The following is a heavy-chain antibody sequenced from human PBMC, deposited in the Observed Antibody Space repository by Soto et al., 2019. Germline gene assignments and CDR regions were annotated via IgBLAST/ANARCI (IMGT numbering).Heavy chain of an antibody. V-gene: IGHV1-69*13. D-gene: IGHD3-22*01. CDR3: ARAYYYDSSGTDAFDI. Sequence: ASVKVSCKASGGTFSSYAISWVRQAPGQGLEWMGGIIPICGTANYAQKFQGRVTITADESTSTAYMELSSLRSEDTAVYYCARAYYYDSSGTDAFDIWGQGTMVTVSS. J-gene: IGHJ3*02. CDR2: IIPICGTA. CDR1: GGTFSSYA.